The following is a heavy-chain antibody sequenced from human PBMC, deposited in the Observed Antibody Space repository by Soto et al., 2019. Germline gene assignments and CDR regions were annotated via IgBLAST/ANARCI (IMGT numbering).Heavy chain of an antibody. CDR1: GFTFSSYW. V-gene: IGHV3-7*02. CDR2: IKQDGSEK. J-gene: IGHJ4*02. D-gene: IGHD1-1*01. Sequence: GGSLRLSCAASGFTFSSYWMSWVRQAPGKGLEWVANIKQDGSEKYYVDSVKGRFTISRDNAKNSLYLQMNSLRAEDTAVYYCARVLRVGWNIYFDYWGQGTLVTVSS. CDR3: ARVLRVGWNIYFDY.